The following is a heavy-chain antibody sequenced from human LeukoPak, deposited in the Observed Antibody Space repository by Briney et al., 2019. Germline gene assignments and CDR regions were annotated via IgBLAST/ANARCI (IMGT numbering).Heavy chain of an antibody. D-gene: IGHD3-22*01. J-gene: IGHJ4*02. V-gene: IGHV3-30*04. CDR3: ARESESYDSSGSTFGY. Sequence: PGGSLRLSCAASGFTFSSYAIHWVRQAPGKGLEWVAVISFDGTDAFYADSVKGRFTISRDNSKNTLYLQMNSLRADDTAVYYCARESESYDSSGSTFGYWGQGTLVTVSS. CDR1: GFTFSSYA. CDR2: ISFDGTDA.